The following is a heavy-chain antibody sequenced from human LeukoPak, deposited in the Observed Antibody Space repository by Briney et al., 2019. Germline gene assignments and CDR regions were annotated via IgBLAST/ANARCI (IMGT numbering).Heavy chain of an antibody. D-gene: IGHD4-11*01. J-gene: IGHJ6*03. CDR1: GFTVSSNY. CDR3: VREGGTVTPYYYCYMDV. Sequence: GGSLRLSCAASGFTVSSNYMSWVRQAPGKGLEWVLVIYSGGSTYYADSVKGRFTISRDNSKNTLYLQMNSLRAEDTAVYYCVREGGTVTPYYYCYMDVWGKGTTVTVSS. CDR2: IYSGGST. V-gene: IGHV3-53*01.